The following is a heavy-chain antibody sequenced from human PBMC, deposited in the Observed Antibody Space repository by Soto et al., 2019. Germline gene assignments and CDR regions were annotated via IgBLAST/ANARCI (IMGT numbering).Heavy chain of an antibody. Sequence: QVQLVQSGAEVKKPGSSVRVSCKASGYTFDTYAIHWVRQAPGQSLEWMGWINPANGNTTYSQKFQGRVAITRDASANTAFMELSGPLFEDTAVYYCARGPVLRFLEWFSNDYWGQGTLVTVSS. V-gene: IGHV1-3*01. D-gene: IGHD3-3*01. CDR3: ARGPVLRFLEWFSNDY. CDR1: GYTFDTYA. J-gene: IGHJ4*02. CDR2: INPANGNT.